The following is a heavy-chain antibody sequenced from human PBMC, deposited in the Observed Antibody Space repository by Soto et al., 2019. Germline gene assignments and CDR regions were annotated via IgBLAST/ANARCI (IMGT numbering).Heavy chain of an antibody. CDR2: ISSSGSTK. D-gene: IGHD3-22*01. V-gene: IGHV3-48*03. CDR1: GFTFSSFE. J-gene: IGHJ4*02. Sequence: GGSLRLSCAASGFTFSSFEMNWVRQAPGKGLECVSYISSSGSTKYYADSVKGRFTISRDNSNNTLFLQMNSLRAEDTAVYYCAKSRYSDSSGDFYDYWGQGTLVTVSS. CDR3: AKSRYSDSSGDFYDY.